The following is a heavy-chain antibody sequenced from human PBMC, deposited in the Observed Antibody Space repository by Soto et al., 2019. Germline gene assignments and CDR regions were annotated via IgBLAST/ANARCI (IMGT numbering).Heavy chain of an antibody. V-gene: IGHV6-1*01. CDR1: GDSVSSNSAG. CDR2: THYRSKWYY. J-gene: IGHJ4*01. Sequence: PSQTLSLTCVITGDSVSSNSAGWSWVRQSPSRGLEWLGRTHYRSKWYYEYAVSVRGRITINPDTSKNQYSLQLNSVTPEDTAAYFCARGEQYSGRIFDYWGQGTLVTVSS. D-gene: IGHD1-26*01. CDR3: ARGEQYSGRIFDY.